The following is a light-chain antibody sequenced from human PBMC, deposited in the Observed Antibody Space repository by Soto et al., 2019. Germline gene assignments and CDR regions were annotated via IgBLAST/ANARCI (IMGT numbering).Light chain of an antibody. CDR2: GNS. J-gene: IGLJ1*01. CDR3: QSYDSSLSGYV. V-gene: IGLV1-40*01. CDR1: SSNIGAGYD. Sequence: QSVLTQTPSVSGAPGQRVTISCTGSSSNIGAGYDVHWYQQLPGTAPKLLIYGNSNRPSGVPDRFSGSKSGTSASLAITGLPAEDEADYYCQSYDSSLSGYVFGTGTKLTVL.